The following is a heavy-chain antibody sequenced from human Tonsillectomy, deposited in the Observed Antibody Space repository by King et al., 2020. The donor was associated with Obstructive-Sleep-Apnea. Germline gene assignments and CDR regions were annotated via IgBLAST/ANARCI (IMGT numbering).Heavy chain of an antibody. J-gene: IGHJ4*02. CDR3: AKGGCSSTTCSFDY. CDR2: IRWNSGSI. V-gene: IGHV3-9*01. Sequence: VQLVESGGGLVQPGRSLRLSCAVSGLAFDDFDMHWVRQTPGKGLEWVSGIRWNSGSIGYADSGKGRFTISRDNSKNSLYLQMNSLRAEDTALYYCAKGGCSSTTCSFDYWGQGTLVTVSS. D-gene: IGHD2-2*01. CDR1: GLAFDDFD.